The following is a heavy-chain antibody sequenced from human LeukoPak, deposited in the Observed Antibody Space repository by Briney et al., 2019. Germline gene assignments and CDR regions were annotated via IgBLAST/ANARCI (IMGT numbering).Heavy chain of an antibody. CDR3: AELGITMIGGV. Sequence: GGTLRLSCAASGFTFSSHGMNWVRQAPGEGLGWVSGISPSGDATFYADSVKGRFIISRDNAKNSLYLQMNSLRAEDTAVYYCAELGITMIGGVWGKGTTVTISS. V-gene: IGHV3-23*01. D-gene: IGHD3-10*02. CDR2: ISPSGDAT. J-gene: IGHJ6*04. CDR1: GFTFSSHG.